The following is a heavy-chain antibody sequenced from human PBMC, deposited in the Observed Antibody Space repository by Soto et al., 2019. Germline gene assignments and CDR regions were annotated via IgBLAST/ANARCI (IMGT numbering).Heavy chain of an antibody. CDR1: GGSVSSGSYY. CDR3: VRDRAFSYAYDV. Sequence: PSETLSLTCTVSGGSVSSGSYYWSWIRQHPGRGLEWIGYIYYTGNTYYNPSLKSRLAISVDTAKDQFSLQLTSVTAADTALYFCVRDRAFSYAYDVWGQGSLVTVSS. CDR2: IYYTGNT. V-gene: IGHV4-31*03. D-gene: IGHD3-16*01. J-gene: IGHJ4*02.